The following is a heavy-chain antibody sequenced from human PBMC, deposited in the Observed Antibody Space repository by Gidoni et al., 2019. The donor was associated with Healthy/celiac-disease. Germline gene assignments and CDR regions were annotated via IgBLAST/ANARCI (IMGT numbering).Heavy chain of an antibody. V-gene: IGHV3-11*01. CDR3: ARDRGSSGWYGGGYWYFDL. D-gene: IGHD6-19*01. CDR2: LSSSGSTI. J-gene: IGHJ2*01. CDR1: GFTFSDYD. Sequence: QVQLVESGGGLVKPGGSLRLSCAASGFTFSDYDMTWFRRAPGKGLEWLSYLSSSGSTIYYADSVKGRFTISRDNAKNSLYLQMNSLRAEDTAVYYCARDRGSSGWYGGGYWYFDLWGRGTLVTVSS.